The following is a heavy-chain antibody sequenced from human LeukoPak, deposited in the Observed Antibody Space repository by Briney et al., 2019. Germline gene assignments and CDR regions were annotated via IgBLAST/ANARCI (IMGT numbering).Heavy chain of an antibody. J-gene: IGHJ4*02. V-gene: IGHV3-48*04. CDR2: ISGSSDAI. CDR1: GFTFSTYS. D-gene: IGHD5-24*01. CDR3: TRVGYIDEGIDY. Sequence: PGGSLRLSCAASGFTFSTYSMSWVRQAPGKGLEWVSYISGSSDAIYYADSVKGRFTISRDNAKNSLYLQMNSLRAEDTAIYYCTRVGYIDEGIDYWGQGTLVTVSS.